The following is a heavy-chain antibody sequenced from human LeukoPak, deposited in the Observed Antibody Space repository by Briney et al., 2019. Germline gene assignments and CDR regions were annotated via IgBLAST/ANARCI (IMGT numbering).Heavy chain of an antibody. CDR2: ISGSGGST. CDR1: GFTFSSYA. D-gene: IGHD2-2*01. CDR3: AKATKYAYYFDY. Sequence: GGSLRLSCAASGFTFSSYAMSWVRQAPGKGLEWVSAISGSGGSTYYADSVKGQFTISRDNSKNTLYLQMNSLRAEDTAVYYCAKATKYAYYFDYWGQGTLVTVSS. J-gene: IGHJ4*02. V-gene: IGHV3-23*01.